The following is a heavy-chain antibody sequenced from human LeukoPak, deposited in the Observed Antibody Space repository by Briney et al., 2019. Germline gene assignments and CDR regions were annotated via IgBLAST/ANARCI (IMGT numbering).Heavy chain of an antibody. V-gene: IGHV1-69*04. CDR1: GGTFSSYA. J-gene: IGHJ3*02. CDR2: IIPILGIA. Sequence: SVKVSCKASGGTFSSYAISWVRQAPGQGLEWMGRIIPILGIANYAQKFQGRVTITADKSTSTAYMELSSLRFEDTAVYYCARDGVRGVIINLDAFDIWGQGTMVTVSS. CDR3: ARDGVRGVIINLDAFDI. D-gene: IGHD3-10*01.